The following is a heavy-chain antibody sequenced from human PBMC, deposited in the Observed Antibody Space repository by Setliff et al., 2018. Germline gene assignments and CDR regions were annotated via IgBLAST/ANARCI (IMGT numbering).Heavy chain of an antibody. CDR1: GGSFSDYN. CDR3: ARHALSFDSAWDV. CDR2: INHSGST. V-gene: IGHV4-34*01. J-gene: IGHJ6*04. D-gene: IGHD3-9*01. Sequence: SETLSLTCAVYGGSFSDYNWSWIRQPPGKGLEWIGEINHSGSTNYNPSLKSRVTISLDTSKNQFSLNLNSATAADTAVYYCARHALSFDSAWDVWGKGTTVTVSS.